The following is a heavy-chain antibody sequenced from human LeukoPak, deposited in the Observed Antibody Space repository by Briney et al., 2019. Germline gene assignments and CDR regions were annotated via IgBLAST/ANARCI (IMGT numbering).Heavy chain of an antibody. J-gene: IGHJ6*03. CDR1: GFTFSIYS. D-gene: IGHD6-13*01. CDR2: ISSTSTYI. Sequence: GGSLRLSCAASGFTFSIYSLTWVRQAPGKGLEWVSSISSTSTYIYYADSVRGRFTISRDNAQNSLYLQMNSLRAEDTAVYSCARVAAGAETHTLHYHYMDVWGKGTTVTVSS. CDR3: ARVAAGAETHTLHYHYMDV. V-gene: IGHV3-21*01.